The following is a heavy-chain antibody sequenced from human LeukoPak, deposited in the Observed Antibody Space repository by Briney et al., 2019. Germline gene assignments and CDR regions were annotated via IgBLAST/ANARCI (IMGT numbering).Heavy chain of an antibody. Sequence: GGSLRLSCVASGFTFTGYSMHWLRQAPGKGLEWLSIISFDAATEYYADSLQGRFTISRDNSENTVYLQMSSLRVEDTAIYYCATYRQVLLPFESWGQGTLVTVSS. CDR3: ATYRQVLLPFES. D-gene: IGHD2-8*02. CDR2: ISFDAATE. V-gene: IGHV3-30*03. J-gene: IGHJ4*02. CDR1: GFTFTGYS.